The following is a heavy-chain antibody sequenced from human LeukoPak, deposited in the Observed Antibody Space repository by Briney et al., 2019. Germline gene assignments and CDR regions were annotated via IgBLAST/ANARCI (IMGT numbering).Heavy chain of an antibody. CDR3: ARGWAAAAFSV. V-gene: IGHV3-13*01. Sequence: PGGSLRLSCAAPGFTFNTYDMHWVRQASGKGLEWVSGITTAGDTYYSGSVKGRFTISRENAKNSLYLQMNSLRAGDTAVYYCARGWAAAAFSVWGPGTTVTVSS. CDR2: ITTAGDT. CDR1: GFTFNTYD. D-gene: IGHD6-25*01. J-gene: IGHJ6*02.